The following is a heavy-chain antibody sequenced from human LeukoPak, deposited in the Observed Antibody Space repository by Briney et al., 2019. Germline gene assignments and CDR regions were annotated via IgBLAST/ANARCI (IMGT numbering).Heavy chain of an antibody. CDR2: INGGGNT. CDR1: GFTFSGYA. D-gene: IGHD3-3*01. J-gene: IGHJ1*01. CDR3: ARDKGLRFLEWPGTYFQH. Sequence: GGSLRLSCAASGFTFSGYAMNWVRQAPGKGLEWVSSINGGGNTFYADSVKGRFAISRDNAKNSLYLQMNGLRAEDTAVYYCARDKGLRFLEWPGTYFQHWGQGTLVTVSS. V-gene: IGHV3-21*04.